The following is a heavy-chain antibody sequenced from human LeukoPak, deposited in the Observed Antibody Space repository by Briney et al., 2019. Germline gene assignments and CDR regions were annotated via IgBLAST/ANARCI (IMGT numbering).Heavy chain of an antibody. V-gene: IGHV1-18*01. Sequence: ASVKVSCKASGYTFTSYGISWVRQAPGQGLEWMGWISAYNGNTNSAQKVQGRVTLTTDTSTSTAYMELRSLKSDDTAVYYCARQVDTSMALPDYWGQGTLVTVSS. CDR2: ISAYNGNT. CDR3: ARQVDTSMALPDY. D-gene: IGHD5-18*01. CDR1: GYTFTSYG. J-gene: IGHJ4*02.